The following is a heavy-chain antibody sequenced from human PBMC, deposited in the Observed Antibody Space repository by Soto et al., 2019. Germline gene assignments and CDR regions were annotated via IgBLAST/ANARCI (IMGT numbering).Heavy chain of an antibody. Sequence: GGSLRLSCAASGFTFSGYSMNWVRQAPGKGLEWVSYISSSSSTIYYADSVKGRFTISRDNAKNSLYLQMNSLRAEDTAVYYCARDGAQIGLRYFDWLFWFDPWGQGTLVTVSS. CDR1: GFTFSGYS. CDR2: ISSSSSTI. V-gene: IGHV3-48*01. J-gene: IGHJ5*02. D-gene: IGHD3-9*01. CDR3: ARDGAQIGLRYFDWLFWFDP.